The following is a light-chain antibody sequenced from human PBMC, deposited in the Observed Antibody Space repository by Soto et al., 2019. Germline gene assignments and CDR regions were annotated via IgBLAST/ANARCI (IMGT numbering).Light chain of an antibody. CDR2: DNN. CDR3: ATWDGGLTPQGV. CDR1: TSNIGKYY. V-gene: IGLV1-51*01. Sequence: QSVLSQPPSVSAAPGQRVTISCSGSTSNIGKYYVSWYQQVPGTAPRLLIYDNNQRPSGIPDRFSGSKSGTSATLAITGLQTGDEAAYYCATWDGGLTPQGVFGTGTKLTVL. J-gene: IGLJ1*01.